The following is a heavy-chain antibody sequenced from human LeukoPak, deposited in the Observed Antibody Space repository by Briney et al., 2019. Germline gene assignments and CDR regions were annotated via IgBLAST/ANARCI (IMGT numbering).Heavy chain of an antibody. J-gene: IGHJ3*02. V-gene: IGHV4-59*12. CDR3: ARVGIDYYDSSGYYAIDAFDI. Sequence: PSETLSLTCTVSGGSISSYYWSWIRQPPGKGLEWIGYIYYSGSTNYNPSLKSRVTISVDTSKNQFSLKLSSVTAADTAVYYCARVGIDYYDSSGYYAIDAFDIWGQGTMVTVSS. CDR1: GGSISSYY. CDR2: IYYSGST. D-gene: IGHD3-22*01.